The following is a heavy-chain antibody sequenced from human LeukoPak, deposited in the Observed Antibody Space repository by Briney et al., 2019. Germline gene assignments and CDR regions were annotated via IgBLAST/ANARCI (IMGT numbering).Heavy chain of an antibody. CDR3: ARGLVTRGYSYELDY. Sequence: ASVKVSCKASGYTFTSYDINWVRQATGRGLEWMGWMNPNSGNTGYAQKFQGRVTMTRNTSISTAYMELSSLRSEDTAVYYCARGLVTRGYSYELDYWGQGTLVTVSS. CDR1: GYTFTSYD. J-gene: IGHJ4*02. V-gene: IGHV1-8*01. CDR2: MNPNSGNT. D-gene: IGHD5-18*01.